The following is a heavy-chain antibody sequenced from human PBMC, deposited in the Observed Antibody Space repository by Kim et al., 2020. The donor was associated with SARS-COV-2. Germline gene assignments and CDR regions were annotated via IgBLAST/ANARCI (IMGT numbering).Heavy chain of an antibody. CDR3: ARDVRDFWSGYPPSDY. J-gene: IGHJ4*02. V-gene: IGHV1-18*01. D-gene: IGHD3-3*01. CDR2: ISAYNGNT. Sequence: ASVKVSCKASGYTFTSYGISWVRQAPGQGLEWMGWISAYNGNTNYAQKLQGRVTMTTDTSTSTAYMELRSLRSDDTAVYYCARDVRDFWSGYPPSDYWGQGTLVTVSS. CDR1: GYTFTSYG.